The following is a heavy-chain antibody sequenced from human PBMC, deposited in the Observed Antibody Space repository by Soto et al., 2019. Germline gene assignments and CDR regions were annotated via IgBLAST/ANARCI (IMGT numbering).Heavy chain of an antibody. J-gene: IGHJ6*02. CDR1: GGTFSSYA. D-gene: IGHD2-2*01. CDR2: IIPIFGTA. CDR3: ARVSVRHRVQAAQANYGMDV. V-gene: IGHV1-69*13. Sequence: SVKVSCKASGGTFSSYAISWVRQAPGQGLEWMGGIIPIFGTANYAQKFQGRVTITADESTSTAYMELSSLRSEDTAVYYCARVSVRHRVQAAQANYGMDVWGQGTTVTVSS.